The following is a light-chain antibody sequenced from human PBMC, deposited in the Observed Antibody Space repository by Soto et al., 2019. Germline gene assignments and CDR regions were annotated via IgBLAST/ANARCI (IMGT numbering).Light chain of an antibody. CDR2: AAS. Sequence: DIQMTQSPSSLSASVGDRVTITCRASQSISSYLNWYQQKPGKAPKLLIYAASSLQSGVPSRFRGSGSVTDFTLTISSLQPEDFATYYCQQSYSTPPWTFGQGTKVEIK. CDR3: QQSYSTPPWT. V-gene: IGKV1-39*01. CDR1: QSISSY. J-gene: IGKJ1*01.